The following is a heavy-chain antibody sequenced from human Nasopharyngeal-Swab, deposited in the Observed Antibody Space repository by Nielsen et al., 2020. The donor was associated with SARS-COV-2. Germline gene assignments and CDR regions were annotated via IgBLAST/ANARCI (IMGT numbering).Heavy chain of an antibody. J-gene: IGHJ6*02. V-gene: IGHV3-23*03. D-gene: IGHD4-17*01. CDR3: AKDGDYDYYYYYGMDV. CDR1: GFTFSSYA. Sequence: GGSLRLSCAASGFTFSSYAMSWVRQAPGKGLEWVSVIYSGGSSTYYADSVKGRLTISRDNSKNTLYLQMNSLRAEDTAVYYCAKDGDYDYYYYYGMDVWGQGTTVTVSS. CDR2: IYSGGSST.